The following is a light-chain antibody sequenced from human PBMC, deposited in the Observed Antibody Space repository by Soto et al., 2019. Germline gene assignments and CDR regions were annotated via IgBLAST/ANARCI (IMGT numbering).Light chain of an antibody. CDR1: QAIYNY. V-gene: IGKV1-27*01. CDR2: AAS. Sequence: DIQMTQSPSSLSASVGGRVTITCRASQAIYNYLAWYQQKPGRVPTLLISAASILQSGVPSRFSGSGSGTDFTLTNSSLQPEDDATYYCQQFSAVPTFGGRTKVEI. CDR3: QQFSAVPT. J-gene: IGKJ4*01.